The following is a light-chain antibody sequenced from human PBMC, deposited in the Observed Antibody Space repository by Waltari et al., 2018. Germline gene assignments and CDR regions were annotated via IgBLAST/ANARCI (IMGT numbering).Light chain of an antibody. CDR3: QVWDSSSDLV. CDR2: DDS. CDR1: NIGSKS. Sequence: SYVQTQPPSVSVAPGQTARITCGGNNIGSKSVHWYRQKPGQAPVLVVYDDSDRPSGIPERFSGSNSGNTATLTISRVEAGDEADYYCQVWDSSSDLVFGGGTKLTVL. V-gene: IGLV3-21*02. J-gene: IGLJ2*01.